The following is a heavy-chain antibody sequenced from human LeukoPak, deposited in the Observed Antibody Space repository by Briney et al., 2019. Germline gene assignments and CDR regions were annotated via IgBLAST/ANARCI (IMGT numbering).Heavy chain of an antibody. Sequence: PGGSLRLSCAASGFTFSSYRMSWVRQAPGKGLEWVSNINQDGSDIYYVDSVKGRFTISRDNAKNSLYLQMNSLRAEDTAVYYCAREFVGVIATDDLDIWGKGTMVTVSS. V-gene: IGHV3-7*01. CDR2: INQDGSDI. J-gene: IGHJ3*02. D-gene: IGHD2-21*01. CDR3: AREFVGVIATDDLDI. CDR1: GFTFSSYR.